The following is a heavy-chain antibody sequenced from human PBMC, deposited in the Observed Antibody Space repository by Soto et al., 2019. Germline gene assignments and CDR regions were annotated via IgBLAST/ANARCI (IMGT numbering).Heavy chain of an antibody. CDR3: AKALRVADEGGYRNDYEVATYYFDY. CDR2: NSASGGTI. CDR1: GFPLGPST. V-gene: IGHV3-23*01. D-gene: IGHD5-18*01. Sequence: EVQLLESGGGLVQPGGSLTLSCGVSGFPLGPSTMRWVRQAPGKGLEWVSGNSASGGTIYQADSVKGRFTISRDNSKNTLYLQMNSLRVEDTAVYYCAKALRVADEGGYRNDYEVATYYFDYWGQGTLVTVSS. J-gene: IGHJ4*02.